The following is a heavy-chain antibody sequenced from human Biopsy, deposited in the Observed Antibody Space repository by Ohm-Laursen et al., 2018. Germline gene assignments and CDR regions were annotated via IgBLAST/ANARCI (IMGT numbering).Heavy chain of an antibody. Sequence: SLRLSCSASGFIFDDYAMHWARQAPGKGLEWVSGISWDSGRIDYADSVKGRFTISRDNAKNSPYLQMNSLRAEDTAMYYCARPTNARAGGAPFDIWGQGTMVTVSS. CDR3: ARPTNARAGGAPFDI. V-gene: IGHV3-9*01. CDR1: GFIFDDYA. CDR2: ISWDSGRI. D-gene: IGHD1-1*01. J-gene: IGHJ3*02.